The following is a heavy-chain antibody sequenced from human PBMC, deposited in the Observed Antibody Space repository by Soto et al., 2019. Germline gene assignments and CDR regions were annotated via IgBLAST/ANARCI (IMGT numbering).Heavy chain of an antibody. CDR2: ISGSGGST. CDR1: GFTFSTYA. CDR3: AKVFYDSVTRFFGVEV. J-gene: IGHJ6*01. V-gene: IGHV3-23*01. D-gene: IGHD4-17*01. Sequence: PGGSLRLSCAASGFTFSTYAMSWVRQAPGKGLEWVSGISGSGGSTYYADSVKGRFTIFRDNSKKTLFLQMNSLRAEDTAVYYCAKVFYDSVTRFFGVEVWGQGTTVTVSS.